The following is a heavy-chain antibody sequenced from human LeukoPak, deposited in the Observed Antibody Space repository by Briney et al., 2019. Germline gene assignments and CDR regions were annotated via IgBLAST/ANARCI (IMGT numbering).Heavy chain of an antibody. V-gene: IGHV4-38-2*02. D-gene: IGHD6-13*01. CDR1: GYSTSSGYY. CDR3: ARDFRNDPAGTDY. CDR2: IYHSGST. J-gene: IGHJ4*02. Sequence: PSETLSLTCAVSGYSTSSGYYWGWIRQPPGKGLEWIGSIYHSGSTYYNPSLKSRVTISVDTSKNQFSLKLSSVTAADTAVYYCARDFRNDPAGTDYWGQGTLVTVSS.